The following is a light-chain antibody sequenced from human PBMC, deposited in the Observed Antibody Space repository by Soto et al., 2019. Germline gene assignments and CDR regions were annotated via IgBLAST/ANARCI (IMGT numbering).Light chain of an antibody. Sequence: EIVLTQSPATLSLSPGESATLSCRASQSVSSSYFAWYQQKPGQATMLLICGSSSRATGITDRFSGSGSGTDFTLTISRLESEDFAVYYCQKYNSSTPITFGHGTRVEIK. CDR1: QSVSSSY. CDR2: GSS. J-gene: IGKJ5*01. V-gene: IGKV3-20*01. CDR3: QKYNSSTPIT.